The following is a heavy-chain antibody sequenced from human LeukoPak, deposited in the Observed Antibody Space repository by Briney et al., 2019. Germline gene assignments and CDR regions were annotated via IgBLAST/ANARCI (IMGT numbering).Heavy chain of an antibody. Sequence: SETLSLPCTVSGGSISSSSYYWGWIRQPPGKGLEWIVSIYYSGSTYYNPSLKRRVTISVDTSKNQFSLKLSSVTAADTAVYYCARQSPGLTVTDYWGQGTLVTVSS. D-gene: IGHD4-17*01. CDR2: IYYSGST. V-gene: IGHV4-39*01. CDR1: GGSISSSSYY. J-gene: IGHJ4*02. CDR3: ARQSPGLTVTDY.